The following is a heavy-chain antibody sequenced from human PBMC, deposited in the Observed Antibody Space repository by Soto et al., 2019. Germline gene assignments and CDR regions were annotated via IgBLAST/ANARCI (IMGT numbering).Heavy chain of an antibody. CDR3: ARSGDNYNRLDY. CDR2: SSNSGTFS. J-gene: IGHJ4*02. Sequence: PGGSLRLSCEGSGFTFGDYYISWIRQAPGKGLEWISYSSNSGTFSRYADSVKGRFSISRDNTKNLLYLQMNSLRAEDTAVYYCARSGDNYNRLDYWGQGTPVTVSS. D-gene: IGHD1-1*01. V-gene: IGHV3-11*06. CDR1: GFTFGDYY.